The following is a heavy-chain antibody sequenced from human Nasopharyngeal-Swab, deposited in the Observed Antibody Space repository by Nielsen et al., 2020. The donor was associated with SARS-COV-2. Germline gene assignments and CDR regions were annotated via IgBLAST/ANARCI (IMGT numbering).Heavy chain of an antibody. J-gene: IGHJ4*02. CDR3: VKDYLREGYF. D-gene: IGHD3-9*01. V-gene: IGHV3-23*01. CDR2: IDSLHNT. Sequence: GESLKISCAASGFTFRSYAMTWVRQAPGKGLEWVSAIDSLHNTYYADSVKGRFTLSRYNSKNTLYLQMNSLRAEDTAVYYCVKDYLREGYFGGQGTLVTVSA. CDR1: GFTFRSYA.